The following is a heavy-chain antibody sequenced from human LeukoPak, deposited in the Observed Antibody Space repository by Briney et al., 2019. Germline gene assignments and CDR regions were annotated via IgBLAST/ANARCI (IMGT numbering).Heavy chain of an antibody. V-gene: IGHV3-21*01. CDR1: GFTFSSYS. Sequence: GVSLRLSCAASGFTFSSYSMNWVRQAPGKGLEWVSSISSSSSYIYYADSVKGRFTISRDNAKNSLYLQMNSLRAEDTAVYYCARPLGGGYDFTYHFDYWGQGTLVTVSS. D-gene: IGHD5-12*01. J-gene: IGHJ4*02. CDR2: ISSSSSYI. CDR3: ARPLGGGYDFTYHFDY.